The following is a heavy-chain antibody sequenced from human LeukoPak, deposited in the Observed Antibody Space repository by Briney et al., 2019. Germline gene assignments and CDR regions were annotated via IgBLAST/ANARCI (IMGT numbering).Heavy chain of an antibody. CDR3: ASSIAAAGGFDY. CDR2: ISAYNGNT. V-gene: IGHV1-18*01. Sequence: ASVKVSCKASGYTFTSYGISWVRQAPGQGLEWMGWISAYNGNTNYAQKLQGRVTMTTVTSTSTAYMELRSLRSDDTAVYYCASSIAAAGGFDYWGQGTLVTASS. D-gene: IGHD6-13*01. CDR1: GYTFTSYG. J-gene: IGHJ4*02.